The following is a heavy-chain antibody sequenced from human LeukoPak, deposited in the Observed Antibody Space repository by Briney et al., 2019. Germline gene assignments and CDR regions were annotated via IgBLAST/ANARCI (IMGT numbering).Heavy chain of an antibody. CDR1: GYTFTGYY. CDR3: ARVKYCSSTSCYHYYYYYGMDV. J-gene: IGHJ6*02. D-gene: IGHD2-2*01. Sequence: GASVKVSCKVSGYTFTGYYLHWVRQAPGQGLEWMGRINPNSGGTNYAQKFQGRVTMTRDTSISTAYMELSRLRSDDTAVYYCARVKYCSSTSCYHYYYYYGMDVWGQGTTVTVSS. V-gene: IGHV1-2*06. CDR2: INPNSGGT.